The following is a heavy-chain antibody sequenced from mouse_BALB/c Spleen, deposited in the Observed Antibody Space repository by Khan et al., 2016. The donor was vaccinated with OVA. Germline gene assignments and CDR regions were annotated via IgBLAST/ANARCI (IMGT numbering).Heavy chain of an antibody. D-gene: IGHD3-2*01. CDR1: GFNIKDTY. V-gene: IGHV14-3*02. CDR3: ARGTARATGDY. Sequence: VQLKQSGAELVKPGASVKLSCTASGFNIKDTYMHWVKQRPEQGLEWIGRIDPANGNTKYDPKFQGKATITADTSSNTAYLQLSSLTSEETAVYYCARGTARATGDYWGQGTTLTVSS. J-gene: IGHJ2*01. CDR2: IDPANGNT.